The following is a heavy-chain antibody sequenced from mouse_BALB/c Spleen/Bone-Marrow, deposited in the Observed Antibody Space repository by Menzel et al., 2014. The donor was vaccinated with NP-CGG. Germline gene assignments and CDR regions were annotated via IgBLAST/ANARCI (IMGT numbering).Heavy chain of an antibody. J-gene: IGHJ3*01. Sequence: EVQVVESGPSLVKPSQTLSLTCSVTGDSITSGYWNWIRKFPGNKLEFMGYISYSDNTYFNPSLKSRISITRDTSKNQYYLQLNSVTTEDTATYYCARLGGYYAWFAYWGQGTPVTVSA. CDR2: ISYSDNT. CDR1: GDSITSGY. V-gene: IGHV3-8*02. D-gene: IGHD2-3*01. CDR3: ARLGGYYAWFAY.